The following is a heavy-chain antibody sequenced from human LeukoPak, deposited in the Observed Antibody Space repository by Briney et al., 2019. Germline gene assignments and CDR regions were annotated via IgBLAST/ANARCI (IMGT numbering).Heavy chain of an antibody. CDR2: ISSSSSYI. V-gene: IGHV3-21*01. Sequence: KPGGSLRLSCAASGFTFSSYSMNWVRQAPGKGLEWVSSISSSSSYIYYADSVKGRFTISRDNAKNSLYLQMNSLRAEDTAVYYCAREGFIGDYYDSSGYDYWGQGTLVTVSS. CDR3: AREGFIGDYYDSSGYDY. D-gene: IGHD3-22*01. CDR1: GFTFSSYS. J-gene: IGHJ4*02.